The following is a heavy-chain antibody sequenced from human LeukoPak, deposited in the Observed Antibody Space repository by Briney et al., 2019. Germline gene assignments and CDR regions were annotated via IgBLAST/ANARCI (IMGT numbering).Heavy chain of an antibody. V-gene: IGHV3-53*01. CDR3: ASQYCSSTSCSKGRDYYYYMDV. CDR2: IYSGGST. CDR1: GFTVSSNY. D-gene: IGHD2-2*01. J-gene: IGHJ6*03. Sequence: TGGSLRLSRAASGFTVSSNYMSWVRQAPGKGLEWVSVIYSGGSTYYADSVKGRFTISRGNSKNTLYLQMNSLRAEDTAVYYCASQYCSSTSCSKGRDYYYYMDVWGKGTTVTVPS.